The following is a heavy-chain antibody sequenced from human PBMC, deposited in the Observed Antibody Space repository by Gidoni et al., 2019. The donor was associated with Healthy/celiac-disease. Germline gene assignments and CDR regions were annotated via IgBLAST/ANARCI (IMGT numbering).Heavy chain of an antibody. CDR1: GFPFADYA. D-gene: IGHD2-21*02. CDR2: IRWNSGSI. Sequence: EVQLVESGGGLVQPGRSLRLSFAASGFPFADYAMHWVRQAPGKGLEWVSGIRWNSGSIGYADSVKGRFTISRDNAKNSLYLQMNSLRAEDTALYYCAKDKGPLGVVTPIDFDYWGQGTLVTVSS. J-gene: IGHJ4*02. V-gene: IGHV3-9*01. CDR3: AKDKGPLGVVTPIDFDY.